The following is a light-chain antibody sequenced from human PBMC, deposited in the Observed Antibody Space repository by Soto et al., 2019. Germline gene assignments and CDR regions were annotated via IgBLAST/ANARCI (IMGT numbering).Light chain of an antibody. V-gene: IGKV1D-12*01. Sequence: DIQMTQSPSSVSASVGDRVTITCRASQGINNWLAWYQQKPGKAPKLLIYAASSLQSGVPSRFSGIGSGTDFSLTISSRQPEAFATYYCQHAKRFPITFGQGTRLEIK. J-gene: IGKJ5*01. CDR1: QGINNW. CDR2: AAS. CDR3: QHAKRFPIT.